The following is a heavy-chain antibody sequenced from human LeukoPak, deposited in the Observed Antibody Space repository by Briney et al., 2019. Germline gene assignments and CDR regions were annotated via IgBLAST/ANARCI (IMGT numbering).Heavy chain of an antibody. D-gene: IGHD6-13*01. Sequence: SETLSLTCTVSGGSISSYYWSWIRQPPGKGLEWSGYIYYSGSTNYNPSLKSRVTISVDTSKNQFSLKLSSVTAADTAVYYCATGAPTSYSLAYWGQGTLVTVSS. CDR2: IYYSGST. J-gene: IGHJ4*02. V-gene: IGHV4-59*08. CDR1: GGSISSYY. CDR3: ATGAPTSYSLAY.